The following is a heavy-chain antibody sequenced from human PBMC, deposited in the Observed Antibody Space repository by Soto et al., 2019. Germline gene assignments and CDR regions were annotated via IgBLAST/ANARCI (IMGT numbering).Heavy chain of an antibody. CDR3: ARDGRYSGSYGGYDLDY. J-gene: IGHJ4*02. D-gene: IGHD1-26*01. CDR1: GYTFTSYG. Sequence: QVQLVQSGAEVKKPGASVKVSCKASGYTFTSYGISWVRQAPGQGLEWMGWISANNGNTNYAQKIQGRVTMTTDTSTRTAYMELRSLRSDDTAVYYCARDGRYSGSYGGYDLDYWGQGTLVTVSS. V-gene: IGHV1-18*01. CDR2: ISANNGNT.